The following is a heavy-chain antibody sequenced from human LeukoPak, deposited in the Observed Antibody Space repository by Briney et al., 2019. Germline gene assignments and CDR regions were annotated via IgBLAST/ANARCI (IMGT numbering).Heavy chain of an antibody. CDR2: IYYSGST. J-gene: IGHJ6*03. D-gene: IGHD3-3*01. V-gene: IGHV4-39*01. CDR3: ANTILGDYYDYYMDV. CDR1: GGSISSRSYY. Sequence: SETLSLTCTVSGGSISSRSYYWGWLRQPPGQGLEWIGSIYYSGSTYYNPFLKRRVTISVNTSKNQFPLKLSSVTAADTAVYYCANTILGDYYDYYMDVWGKGTTVTVSS.